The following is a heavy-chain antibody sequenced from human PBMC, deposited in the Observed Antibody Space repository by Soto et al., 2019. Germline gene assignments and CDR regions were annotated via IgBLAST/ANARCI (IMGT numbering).Heavy chain of an antibody. CDR1: GFTFSSYA. V-gene: IGHV3-23*01. J-gene: IGHJ3*02. CDR2: ISASDSST. CDR3: AKDLRTKVNRKGAFDI. Sequence: EVQLLESGGRLVQPGGSLRLSCAASGFTFSSYAMSWVRQAPGKGLEWVSAISASDSSTYYADSVKGRFTISRENSKNTLYLQMNSLIAEDTAVYYCAKDLRTKVNRKGAFDIWGQGTMVTVSS. D-gene: IGHD4-17*01.